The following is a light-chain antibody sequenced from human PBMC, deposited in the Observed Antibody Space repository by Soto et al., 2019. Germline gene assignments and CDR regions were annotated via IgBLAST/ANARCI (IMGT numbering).Light chain of an antibody. V-gene: IGKV1-5*01. CDR3: QQYNSYPWT. Sequence: DIQMTPSPFTLSAIFRDRGTLPFPASQSISSWLAWYQQKPGKAPKLLIYDASSLESGVPSRFSGSGSGTEFTLTISSLQPDDFATYYCQQYNSYPWTFGQGTKVDIK. CDR2: DAS. J-gene: IGKJ1*01. CDR1: QSISSW.